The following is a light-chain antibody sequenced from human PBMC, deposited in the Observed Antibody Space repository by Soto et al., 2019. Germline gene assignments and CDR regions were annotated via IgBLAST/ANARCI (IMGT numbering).Light chain of an antibody. CDR1: QAIRSA. CDR3: LLDFGYFWA. Sequence: AIHLTQSPSSLSASLGDRVTITLRASQAIRSALGWYQQKPGKVPKLLIYAASTLQSGVPSRFSGSGFGTDFTPTISRLQPEDFATYYCLLDFGYFWAFGQGTKVDI. J-gene: IGKJ1*01. CDR2: AAS. V-gene: IGKV1-6*01.